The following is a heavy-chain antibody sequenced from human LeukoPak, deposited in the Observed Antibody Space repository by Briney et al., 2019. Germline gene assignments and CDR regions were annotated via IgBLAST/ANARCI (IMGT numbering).Heavy chain of an antibody. Sequence: PGGSLRLSCTVSGFTFSNVWMHWVRRAPGKGLVWVSRIRGDADDTNYADSVKGRFTISRDNAQNTLYLQMNSLRAEDTAVYYCASDRVLGSGSLDNWGQGTLVTVSS. J-gene: IGHJ4*02. CDR3: ASDRVLGSGSLDN. D-gene: IGHD3-10*01. V-gene: IGHV3-74*01. CDR2: IRGDADDT. CDR1: GFTFSNVW.